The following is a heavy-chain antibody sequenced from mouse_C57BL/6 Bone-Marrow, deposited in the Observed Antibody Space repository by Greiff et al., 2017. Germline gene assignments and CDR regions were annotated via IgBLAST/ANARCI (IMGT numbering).Heavy chain of an antibody. D-gene: IGHD3-1*01. J-gene: IGHJ1*03. Sequence: ESGPGLVKPSQSLSLTCSVTGYSITSGYYWNWIRQFPGNKLEWMGYISYDGSNNYNPSLKNRISITRDTSKNQFFLKLNSVTTEDTATYYCARGGYKDVWGTGTTVTVSS. CDR2: ISYDGSN. CDR1: GYSITSGYY. CDR3: ARGGYKDV. V-gene: IGHV3-6*01.